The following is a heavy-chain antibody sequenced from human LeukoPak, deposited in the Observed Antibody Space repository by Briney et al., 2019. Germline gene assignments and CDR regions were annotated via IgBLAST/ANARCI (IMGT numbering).Heavy chain of an antibody. V-gene: IGHV3-30-3*01. CDR2: ISYDGSNK. CDR1: GFTFSSYA. D-gene: IGHD7-27*01. J-gene: IGHJ6*02. CDR3: ARQLGITSGYYGMDV. Sequence: GGSLRLSCAASGFTFSSYAMHWVRQAPGKGLEWVAVISYDGSNKYYADSVKGRFTISRDNSKNTLYLQMNSLRAEDTAVYYYARQLGITSGYYGMDVWGQGTTVTVSS.